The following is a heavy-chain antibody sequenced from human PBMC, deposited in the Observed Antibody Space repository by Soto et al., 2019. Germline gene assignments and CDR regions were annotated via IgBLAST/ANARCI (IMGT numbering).Heavy chain of an antibody. J-gene: IGHJ6*02. V-gene: IGHV3-48*03. Sequence: LRLSCAASGFTFSSYEMNWVRQAPGKGLEWVSYISSSGSTIYYTDSVKGRFTISRDNAKNSLYLQMNSLRAEDTAVYYCARDAYYDYVLGSYRWYYYYGMDVWGQGTTVTVSS. D-gene: IGHD3-16*02. CDR3: ARDAYYDYVLGSYRWYYYYGMDV. CDR1: GFTFSSYE. CDR2: ISSSGSTI.